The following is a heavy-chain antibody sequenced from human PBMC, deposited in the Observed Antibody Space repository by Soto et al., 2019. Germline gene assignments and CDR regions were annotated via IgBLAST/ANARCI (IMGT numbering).Heavy chain of an antibody. CDR3: ARDRRRYYDFWSGYPSLGRDDYMDV. D-gene: IGHD3-3*01. V-gene: IGHV4-59*01. Sequence: QVQLQESGPGLVKPSETLSLTCTVSGGSISSYYWSWIRQPPGKGLEWIGYIYYSGGTNYNPSLQSRVTISVDTSKNQFSLKLSSVTAADTAVYYCARDRRRYYDFWSGYPSLGRDDYMDVWGKGTTVTVSS. J-gene: IGHJ6*03. CDR1: GGSISSYY. CDR2: IYYSGGT.